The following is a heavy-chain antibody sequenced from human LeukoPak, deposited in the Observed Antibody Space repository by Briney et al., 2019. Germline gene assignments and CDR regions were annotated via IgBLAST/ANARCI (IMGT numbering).Heavy chain of an antibody. CDR3: ARAPIAAAASAAP. D-gene: IGHD6-13*01. J-gene: IGHJ5*02. V-gene: IGHV4-39*01. Sequence: PSETLSLTCTVSGGSISSSSYYWSWIRQPPGKGLEWIGSIYYSGSTYYNPSLKSRVTISVDTSKNQFSLKLSSVTAADTAVHYCARAPIAAAASAAPWGQGTLVTVSS. CDR2: IYYSGST. CDR1: GGSISSSSYY.